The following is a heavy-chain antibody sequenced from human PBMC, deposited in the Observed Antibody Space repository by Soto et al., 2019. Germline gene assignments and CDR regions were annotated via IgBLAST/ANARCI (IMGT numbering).Heavy chain of an antibody. D-gene: IGHD2-2*01. Sequence: QVQLQQWGAGLLKPSETLSLTCAVYGGSFSGYYWSWIRQPPGKGLEWIGEITHSGSTNYNPSLKSRVTISVDTSKNQFSLKLSSVTAADTAVYYCARGWGMGSTSSDYFDYWGQGTLVTVSS. CDR3: ARGWGMGSTSSDYFDY. CDR2: ITHSGST. J-gene: IGHJ4*02. V-gene: IGHV4-34*01. CDR1: GGSFSGYY.